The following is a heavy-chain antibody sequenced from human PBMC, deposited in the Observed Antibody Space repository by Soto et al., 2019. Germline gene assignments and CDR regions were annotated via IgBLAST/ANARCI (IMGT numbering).Heavy chain of an antibody. CDR3: ARGTLWFGEGNV. V-gene: IGHV4-59*01. J-gene: IGHJ6*01. Sequence: QVQLQESGPGLVKPSVTLSLTCTVSGGSISSYYWSWIRQPPGKGLEWIGYIYSSGSTNYNPSLKIRLHISVDTSNNQFSLKLSSVTAADTAVYYCARGTLWFGEGNVWGQGTTVTLSS. CDR2: IYSSGST. CDR1: GGSISSYY. D-gene: IGHD3-10*01.